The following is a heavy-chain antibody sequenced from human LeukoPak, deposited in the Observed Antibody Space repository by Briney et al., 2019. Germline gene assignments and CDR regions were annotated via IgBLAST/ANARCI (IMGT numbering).Heavy chain of an antibody. CDR1: GYTFTSYD. D-gene: IGHD3-16*01. CDR2: MNPDSGAT. CDR3: AKSEMGGGVKFDY. V-gene: IGHV1-8*01. Sequence: ASVKVSFKASGYTFTSYDINWVRQATGQGREWMGWMNPDSGATGYGQKFQGRVTMTRDTSISTAYLELTSLTSEDTAVYYCAKSEMGGGVKFDYWGQGTLVTVSS. J-gene: IGHJ4*02.